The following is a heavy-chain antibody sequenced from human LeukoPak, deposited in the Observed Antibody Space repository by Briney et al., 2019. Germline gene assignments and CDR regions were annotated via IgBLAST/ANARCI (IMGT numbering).Heavy chain of an antibody. V-gene: IGHV3-30-3*01. CDR3: ARGATDDYVWGSYRYTLFDY. CDR1: GFTFSSYA. J-gene: IGHJ4*02. CDR2: ISYDGSNK. Sequence: GGSLRLSCAASGFTFSSYAVHWVRQAPGKGLEWVAVISYDGSNKYYADSVKGRFTISRDNSKNTLYLQMNSLRAEDTAVYYCARGATDDYVWGSYRYTLFDYWGQGTLVTVSS. D-gene: IGHD3-16*02.